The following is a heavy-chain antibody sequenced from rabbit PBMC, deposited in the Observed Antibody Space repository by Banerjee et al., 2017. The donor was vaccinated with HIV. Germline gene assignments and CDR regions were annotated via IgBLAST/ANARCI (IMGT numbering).Heavy chain of an antibody. Sequence: EQLKETGGGLVQPGGSRTLSCTASGFTLSGTYWMSWVRQAPGKGLEWIGCILVGDGRTYYATWVNGRFTISKTSTTVDLKMTSLTAADGATYFCARSSSGYYGPLWGPGNLVTVS. CDR3: ARSSSGYYGPL. D-gene: IGHD1-1*01. CDR1: GFTLSGTYW. J-gene: IGHJ4*01. V-gene: IGHV1S21*01. CDR2: ILVGDGRT.